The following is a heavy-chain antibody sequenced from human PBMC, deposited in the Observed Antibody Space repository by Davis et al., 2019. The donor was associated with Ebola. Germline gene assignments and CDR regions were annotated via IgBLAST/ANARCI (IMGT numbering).Heavy chain of an antibody. CDR3: ARGDRDRRDGYNDYYYYGMDV. CDR1: GYSFTSYW. CDR2: IYPGDSDT. V-gene: IGHV5-51*01. J-gene: IGHJ6*02. Sequence: KVSCKGSGYSFTSYWIGWVRQMPGKGLEWTGIIYPGDSDTRYSPSFQGQVTISADKSISTAYLQWSSLKASDTAMYYCARGDRDRRDGYNDYYYYGMDVWGQGTTVTVSS. D-gene: IGHD5-24*01.